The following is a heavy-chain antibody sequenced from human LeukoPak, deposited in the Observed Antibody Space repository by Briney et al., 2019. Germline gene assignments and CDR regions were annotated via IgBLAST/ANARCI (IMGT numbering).Heavy chain of an antibody. Sequence: AGGSLRLSCAVSGFSFSTYAMSWARQAPGKGLEWVSAISNSGAGTYYADSVKGRFTISRDNSKNTLYLQMNSLRADDTAVYYCAINWNFDYWGQGTLVTVSS. CDR3: AINWNFDY. CDR2: ISNSGAGT. CDR1: GFSFSTYA. V-gene: IGHV3-23*01. D-gene: IGHD1-1*01. J-gene: IGHJ4*02.